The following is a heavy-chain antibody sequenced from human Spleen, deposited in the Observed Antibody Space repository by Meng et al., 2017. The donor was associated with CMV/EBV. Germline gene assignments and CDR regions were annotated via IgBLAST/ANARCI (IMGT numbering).Heavy chain of an antibody. D-gene: IGHD2-21*01. J-gene: IGHJ4*02. CDR2: INHSGSS. CDR1: GGSISSSNW. CDR3: AIVFGGGGVE. V-gene: IGHV4-4*02. Sequence: QVQLQESGPGLVKPSGTLSLTCAVSGGSISSSNWWTWVRLPPGKGLEWIGEINHSGSSNYNPSLKSRVTISVDTSKNQFSLKLRSVTAADTAVYYCAIVFGGGGVEWGQGTLVTVSS.